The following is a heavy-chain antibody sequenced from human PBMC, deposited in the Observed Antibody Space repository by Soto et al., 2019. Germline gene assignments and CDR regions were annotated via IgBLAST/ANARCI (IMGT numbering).Heavy chain of an antibody. V-gene: IGHV3-53*01. Sequence: ESGGGLIQPGGSLRLSCAASGFTVSSNYMTWVRQAPGKGLEWVSVLYSGGSTYYADSVKGRFTISRDSSKNTLYLQMNSLRAEDTALYYCARDSRNRNFFDFWGQGTLVTVSS. CDR1: GFTVSSNY. D-gene: IGHD2-2*01. J-gene: IGHJ4*02. CDR3: ARDSRNRNFFDF. CDR2: LYSGGST.